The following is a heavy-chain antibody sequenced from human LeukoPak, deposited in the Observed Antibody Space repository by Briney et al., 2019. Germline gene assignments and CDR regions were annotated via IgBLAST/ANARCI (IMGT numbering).Heavy chain of an antibody. CDR2: IYHSGST. CDR1: GGSISSSNW. V-gene: IGHV4-4*02. CDR3: ARRSDEAAADYFDY. J-gene: IGHJ4*02. D-gene: IGHD6-13*01. Sequence: SETLSLTCAVSGGSISSSNWWSWVRQPPGKGLEWIGEIYHSGSTNYNPSLKSRVTISVDKSKNQFSLKLSSVTAADTAVYYCARRSDEAAADYFDYWGQGTLVTVSS.